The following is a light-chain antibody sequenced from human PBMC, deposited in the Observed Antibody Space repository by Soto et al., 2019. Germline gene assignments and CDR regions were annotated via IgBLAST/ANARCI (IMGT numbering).Light chain of an antibody. V-gene: IGLV2-23*02. Sequence: QSALTQPASVSGSPGQSITISCTGTSSDVGGYNYVSWYQQHPGKAPKLMIYEVSNRPSGVSDRFSGSKSGNTASLTISGLQAGDEADYYCCSFAGSSTFWVFGGGTKVTVL. CDR3: CSFAGSSTFWV. J-gene: IGLJ3*02. CDR1: SSDVGGYNY. CDR2: EVS.